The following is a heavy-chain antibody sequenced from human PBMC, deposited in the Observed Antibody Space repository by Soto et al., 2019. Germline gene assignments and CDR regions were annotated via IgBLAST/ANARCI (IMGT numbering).Heavy chain of an antibody. CDR3: AASIFYYGMDV. J-gene: IGHJ6*02. CDR1: GYTFTNYW. V-gene: IGHV5-51*01. CDR2: IYPGDSDT. Sequence: LKISCKRSGYTFTNYWIGWVRQMPGKGLEWMGIIYPGDSDTKYNPSFQGQVTISADKSITTTYLQWSSLKASDTAIYYCAASIFYYGMDVWGQGTTVTVSS.